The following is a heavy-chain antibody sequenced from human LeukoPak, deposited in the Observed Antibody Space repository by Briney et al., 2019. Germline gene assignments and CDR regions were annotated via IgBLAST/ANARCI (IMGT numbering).Heavy chain of an antibody. D-gene: IGHD2-2*01. CDR2: ISGSGGST. J-gene: IGHJ4*02. CDR3: AKDRNQVLPYYFDY. CDR1: GLTFSSYA. Sequence: GGTLRLFCAASGLTFSSYAMSWVRQAPGKGLEWGSAISGSGGSTYYADSVKGRFTISRDNSKNTLYLQMNSLRAEDTAVYYCAKDRNQVLPYYFDYWGQGTLVTVSS. V-gene: IGHV3-23*01.